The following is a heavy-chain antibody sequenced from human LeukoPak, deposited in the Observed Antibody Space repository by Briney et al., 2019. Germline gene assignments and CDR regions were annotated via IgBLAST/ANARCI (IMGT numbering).Heavy chain of an antibody. CDR3: ATGAYFEY. V-gene: IGHV3-23*01. CDR2: ISESGSST. Sequence: GGSLRLSCAAPGFTFSSYGMTWVRHAPGKGRDWVSTISESGSSTYYADSVRGRFTISRDNSTNTLYLQMSSLRVEDTAVYYCATGAYFEYWGQGTLVTVSS. J-gene: IGHJ4*02. CDR1: GFTFSSYG.